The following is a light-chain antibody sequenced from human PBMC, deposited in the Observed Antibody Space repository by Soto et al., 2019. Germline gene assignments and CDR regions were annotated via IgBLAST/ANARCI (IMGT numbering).Light chain of an antibody. CDR2: DVS. J-gene: IGLJ1*01. CDR1: SSDVDGYNY. V-gene: IGLV2-14*01. Sequence: QSALTQPASVSGSPGQSITISCTGTSSDVDGYNYVSWYQQYPGKAPRLMIYDVSNRPSGVSNRFSGSKSGNTASLTISGLQAEDDADYYCSSFSSSSTYVFGTGTKLTVL. CDR3: SSFSSSSTYV.